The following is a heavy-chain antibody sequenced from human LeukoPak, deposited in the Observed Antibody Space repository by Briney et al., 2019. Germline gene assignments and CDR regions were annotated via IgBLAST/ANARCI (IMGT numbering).Heavy chain of an antibody. V-gene: IGHV3-33*01. CDR2: IWYDESNE. CDR1: GFTFSNYG. J-gene: IGHJ3*02. D-gene: IGHD1-26*01. Sequence: GGFLRLSCTASGFTFSNYGMHWVRQAPGKGLEWVAVIWYDESNEYYADSVKGRFTISRDNSKNTLYLQMNSLRAEDTAVYYCARDRHSGSFDAFDIWGQGTMVTVSS. CDR3: ARDRHSGSFDAFDI.